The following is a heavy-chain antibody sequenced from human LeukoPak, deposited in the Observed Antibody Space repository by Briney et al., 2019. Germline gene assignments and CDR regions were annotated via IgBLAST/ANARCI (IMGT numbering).Heavy chain of an antibody. CDR2: ISSSSSYI. V-gene: IGHV3-21*01. CDR3: ARDPRLEISGMVIDMLDY. J-gene: IGHJ4*02. Sequence: GGSLRLSCAASGFTFSSYWMHWVRQAPGKGLEWVSYISSSSSYIYYADSVKGRFAISRDNAKNSLYLQMNSLRAEDSAIYYCARDPRLEISGMVIDMLDYWGRGTLVTVSS. CDR1: GFTFSSYW. D-gene: IGHD3-3*01.